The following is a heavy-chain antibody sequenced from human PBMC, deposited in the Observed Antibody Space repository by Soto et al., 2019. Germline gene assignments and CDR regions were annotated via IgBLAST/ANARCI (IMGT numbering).Heavy chain of an antibody. CDR2: IKQDGSGK. J-gene: IGHJ5*02. CDR1: GFTFSSYW. V-gene: IGHV3-7*01. CDR3: AREAATVTTEDWFDP. Sequence: EVQLVESGGGLVQPGGSLRLSCAASGFTFSSYWMSWVRQAPGKGLEWVANIKQDGSGKYYVDSVKGRFTISRDNAKNSLYLQMNSLRAEDTAVYYCAREAATVTTEDWFDPWGQGTLVTVSS. D-gene: IGHD4-17*01.